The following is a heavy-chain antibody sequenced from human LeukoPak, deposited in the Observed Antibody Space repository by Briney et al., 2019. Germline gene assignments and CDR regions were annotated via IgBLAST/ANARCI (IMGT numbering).Heavy chain of an antibody. V-gene: IGHV1-69*05. J-gene: IGHJ5*02. CDR2: SILIFGTA. CDR3: AGLPTPVVPAAYGFDP. CDR1: GATFTIYA. D-gene: IGHD2-2*01. Sequence: SVKVSGTASGATFTIYAISWVRQAPGQGLEWRGGSILIFGTADNAQKFQGRVTITTDEDNSTAYMELSSLRSEDTAVYYCAGLPTPVVPAAYGFDPWGQGTLVTVSS.